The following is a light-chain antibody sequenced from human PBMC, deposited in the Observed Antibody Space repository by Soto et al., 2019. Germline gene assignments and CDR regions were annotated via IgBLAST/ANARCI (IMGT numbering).Light chain of an antibody. CDR1: RSLSSSY. Sequence: EIVLTQSPGTLSLSPGERATLSCRASRSLSSSYLAWYQQRPGQAPRLLVYGASSRATAIPDRFSGSGSGTDFTLTISRLEPEDFAVYYCQQYISSPLTFGGGTKVEIK. CDR3: QQYISSPLT. CDR2: GAS. V-gene: IGKV3-20*01. J-gene: IGKJ4*01.